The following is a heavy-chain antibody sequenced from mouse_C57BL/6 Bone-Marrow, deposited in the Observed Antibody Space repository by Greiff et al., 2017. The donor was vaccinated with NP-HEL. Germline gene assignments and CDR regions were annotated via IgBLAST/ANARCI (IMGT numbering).Heavy chain of an antibody. V-gene: IGHV3-6*01. D-gene: IGHD3-1*01. J-gene: IGHJ2*01. CDR3: ASRGEYFDY. Sequence: EVKLVESGPGLVKPSQSLSLTCSVTGYSITSGYYWNWIRQFPGNKLEWMGYISYDGSNNYNPSLKNRISITRDTSKNQFFLKLNSVTTEDTATYYCASRGEYFDYWGQGTTLTVSS. CDR1: GYSITSGYY. CDR2: ISYDGSN.